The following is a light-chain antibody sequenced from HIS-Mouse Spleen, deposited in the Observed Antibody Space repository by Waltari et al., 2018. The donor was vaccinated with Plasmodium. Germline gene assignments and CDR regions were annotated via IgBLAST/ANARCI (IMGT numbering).Light chain of an antibody. J-gene: IGKJ1*01. CDR3: QQYGSSGT. Sequence: EIVLTQSPGTLSLSPGERATLSCRASQSVSSSYLAWYQQKPGQAPRLLIYGASSRATGIQDRFSGSGSGTDFTLTISRLEPEDLAVYYCQQYGSSGTFGQGTKVEIK. V-gene: IGKV3-20*01. CDR2: GAS. CDR1: QSVSSSY.